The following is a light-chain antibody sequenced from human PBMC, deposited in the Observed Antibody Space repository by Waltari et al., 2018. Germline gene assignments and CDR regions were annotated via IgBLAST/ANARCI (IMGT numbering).Light chain of an antibody. CDR3: AAWDDSLNAYV. Sequence: QSVVTQPPSRSGAPGQRVTIFCSGGSSNIGRNTVNWYQHVPGTAPKLLIYRNDRRPSGFPDRFSGSKSGTSASLAIGGLRSEDEADYYCAAWDDSLNAYVFGSGTRAAVL. CDR2: RND. J-gene: IGLJ1*01. CDR1: SSNIGRNT. V-gene: IGLV1-44*01.